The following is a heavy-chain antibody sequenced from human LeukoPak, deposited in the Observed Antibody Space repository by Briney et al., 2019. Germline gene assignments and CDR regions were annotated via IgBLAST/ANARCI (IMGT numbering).Heavy chain of an antibody. V-gene: IGHV1-46*01. CDR2: INPSGGST. CDR3: ARPLLRGNWFDP. Sequence: ASVKVSCKAFGYTFTSYYMHWVRQAPGQGLEWMGIINPSGGSTSYAQKFQGRVTMTRDTSTSTVYMELSSLRSEDTAVYYCARPLLRGNWFDPWGQGTLVTVSS. CDR1: GYTFTSYY. J-gene: IGHJ5*02. D-gene: IGHD1-26*01.